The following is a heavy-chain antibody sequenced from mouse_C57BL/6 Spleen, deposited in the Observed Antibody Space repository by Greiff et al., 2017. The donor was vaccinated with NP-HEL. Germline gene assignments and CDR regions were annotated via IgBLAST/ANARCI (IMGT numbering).Heavy chain of an antibody. V-gene: IGHV1-53*01. D-gene: IGHD1-1*01. Sequence: QVQLQQPGTELVKPGASVKLSCKASGYTFTSYWMHWVKQRPGQGLEWIGNINPSNGGTNYNEKFKSKATLTVDKSSSTAYMQLSSLTSEDSAVYYCARARAYYDGSSYDPYWYFDGWGTGTTVTVSS. J-gene: IGHJ1*03. CDR1: GYTFTSYW. CDR2: INPSNGGT. CDR3: ARARAYYDGSSYDPYWYFDG.